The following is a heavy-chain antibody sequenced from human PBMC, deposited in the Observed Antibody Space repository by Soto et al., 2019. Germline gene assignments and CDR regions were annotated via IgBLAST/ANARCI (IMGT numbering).Heavy chain of an antibody. CDR2: IYYSGST. D-gene: IGHD3-10*01. CDR3: ARRKSSPYFDY. V-gene: IGHV4-30-4*01. Sequence: SETLSLTCTVSGGSIGSGEYYWAWIRQPPGKGLEWIGNIYYSGSTYYNPSLKSRVAISVDTSKNHFSLKLSSVTAADTAVYYCARRKSSPYFDYWGQGTLVTVSS. J-gene: IGHJ4*02. CDR1: GGSIGSGEYY.